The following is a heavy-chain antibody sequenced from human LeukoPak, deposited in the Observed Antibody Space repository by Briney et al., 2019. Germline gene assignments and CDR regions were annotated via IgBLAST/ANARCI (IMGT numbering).Heavy chain of an antibody. D-gene: IGHD3-10*01. Sequence: GGSLRLSCAASGFTFSSYSMNWVRQAPGKGLEWVSYISSSSSTIYYADSVKGRFTISRDNSKNTLYLQMNSLRAEDTAVYYCANNKGLLWFGELPHGYWGQGTLVTVSS. CDR2: ISSSSSTI. CDR3: ANNKGLLWFGELPHGY. J-gene: IGHJ4*02. CDR1: GFTFSSYS. V-gene: IGHV3-48*01.